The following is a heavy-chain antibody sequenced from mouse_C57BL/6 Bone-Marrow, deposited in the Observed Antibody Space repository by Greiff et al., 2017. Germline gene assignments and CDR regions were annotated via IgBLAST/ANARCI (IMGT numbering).Heavy chain of an antibody. CDR3: ARYDDYDYFDY. CDR2: IRNKANGYTT. V-gene: IGHV7-3*01. CDR1: GFTFTDSY. Sequence: EVQGVESGGGLVQPGGSLSLSCAASGFTFTDSYMSWVRQPPGQALEWLGFIRNKANGYTTEYSASVKGRFTISRDNSQSILYLQMNALRAEDSATYYCARYDDYDYFDYGGQGTTLTVSS. J-gene: IGHJ2*01. D-gene: IGHD2-4*01.